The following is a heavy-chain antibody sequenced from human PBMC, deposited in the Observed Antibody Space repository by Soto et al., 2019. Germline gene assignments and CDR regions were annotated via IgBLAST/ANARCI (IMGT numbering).Heavy chain of an antibody. CDR1: GFTVSTKY. CDR3: ARDPWAADY. Sequence: EVQLVESGGGLVQPGGSLRLSCAASGFTVSTKYMSWVRQAPGKGLEWVSVIYSGGSTFYADSVRGRCTISRDNSKNTVNLQMNSLRAEDTAVYYCARDPWAADYWGQGTLFTVSS. CDR2: IYSGGST. V-gene: IGHV3-66*01. D-gene: IGHD3-16*01. J-gene: IGHJ4*02.